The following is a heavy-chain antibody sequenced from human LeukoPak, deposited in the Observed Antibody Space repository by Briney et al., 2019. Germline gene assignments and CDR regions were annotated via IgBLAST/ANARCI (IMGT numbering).Heavy chain of an antibody. CDR3: ARVGYSSGWSHFDL. CDR1: GGSITTTNY. Sequence: SETLSLTCGVSGGSITTTNYWSWIRQPPGKGLEWIAYIFYSGSTNYNPSLKNRVTISVDTSKNQFSLKLSSVTAADTAAYYCARVGYSSGWSHFDLWGRGTLVTVSS. J-gene: IGHJ2*01. CDR2: IFYSGST. V-gene: IGHV4-59*01. D-gene: IGHD6-19*01.